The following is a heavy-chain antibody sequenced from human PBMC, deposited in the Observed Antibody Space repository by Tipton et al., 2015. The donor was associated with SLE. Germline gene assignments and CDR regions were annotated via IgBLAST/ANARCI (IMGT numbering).Heavy chain of an antibody. J-gene: IGHJ4*02. CDR1: GGSISSGDFY. V-gene: IGHV4-31*03. Sequence: TLSLTCTVSGGSISSGDFYWTWIRQHTGKGLEWIGYIYDSGITYYNPSLKSRVTISADTSNNQFSLRLSSATAADTAVYYCAREDCSSAPCYYDYWGQGTLVTVSS. CDR3: AREDCSSAPCYYDY. CDR2: IYDSGIT. D-gene: IGHD2-2*01.